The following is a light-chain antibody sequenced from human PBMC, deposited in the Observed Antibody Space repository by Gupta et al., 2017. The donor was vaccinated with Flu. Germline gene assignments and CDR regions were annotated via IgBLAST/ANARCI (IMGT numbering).Light chain of an antibody. CDR2: DAS. Sequence: ATLSLSPGERATLSCGASQSIGTTSAWLKQKPGQAPRLLIYDASNRDTGIPARFSGSGYGTDLTLTISSREPEDFALYYCQVRKNRPFFTFGHATTVDIK. J-gene: IGKJ3*01. CDR1: QSIGTT. V-gene: IGKV3-11*01. CDR3: QVRKNRPFFT.